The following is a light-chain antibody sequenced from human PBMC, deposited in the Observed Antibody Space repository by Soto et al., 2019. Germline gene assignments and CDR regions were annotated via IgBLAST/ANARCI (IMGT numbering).Light chain of an antibody. Sequence: DTPMSQSPSPLSTSIGDIVTISCRASQRVNIYLNWYRQKPGKAPELLIYSASNLQSGVPSRFSGSGSGTDFTLTISGLQSEDFATYYCQQSGSTPTFGQGTRLENK. J-gene: IGKJ5*01. CDR3: QQSGSTPT. V-gene: IGKV1-39*01. CDR2: SAS. CDR1: QRVNIY.